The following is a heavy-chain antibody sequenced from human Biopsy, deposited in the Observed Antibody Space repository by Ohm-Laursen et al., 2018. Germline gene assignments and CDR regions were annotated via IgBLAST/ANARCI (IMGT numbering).Heavy chain of an antibody. CDR3: ARIFLVGVTPGYGMDV. CDR1: GFTFSPYT. V-gene: IGHV3-21*01. CDR2: ISSSGNFM. D-gene: IGHD1-26*01. J-gene: IGHJ6*02. Sequence: SLRLSCTASGFTFSPYTMTWVRQAPGKGLEWVSYISSSGNFMYYTDSVKGRFTISRDNAKNSLYLQMNSLRAEDTALYYCARIFLVGVTPGYGMDVWGQGTTVTVSS.